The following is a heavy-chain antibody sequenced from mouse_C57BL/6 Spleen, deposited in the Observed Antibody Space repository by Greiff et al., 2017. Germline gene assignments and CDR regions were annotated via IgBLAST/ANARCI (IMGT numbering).Heavy chain of an antibody. Sequence: EVQRVESGPGLVKPSQSLSLTCSVTGYSITSGYYWNWIRQFPGNKLEWMGYISYDGSNNYNPSLKNRISITRDTSKNQFFLKLNSVTTEDTATYYCARELYYYGSGAYWGQGTLVTVSA. J-gene: IGHJ3*01. CDR2: ISYDGSN. CDR3: ARELYYYGSGAY. CDR1: GYSITSGYY. D-gene: IGHD1-1*01. V-gene: IGHV3-6*01.